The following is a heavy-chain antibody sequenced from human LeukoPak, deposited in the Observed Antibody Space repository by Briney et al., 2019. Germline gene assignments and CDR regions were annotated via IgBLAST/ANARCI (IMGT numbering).Heavy chain of an antibody. J-gene: IGHJ3*02. CDR2: IYPGDSDT. V-gene: IGHV5-51*01. CDR1: GYSFTSYW. CDR3: ARQIQSSSTSHDNAFDI. Sequence: GESLKISCKVSGYSFTSYWIVWVRQMPGKGLEWMGIIYPGDSDTRYSPTFQGQVIISADKSISTAYLQWSSLKASDTAMYYCARQIQSSSTSHDNAFDIWGQGTMVTVSS. D-gene: IGHD2-2*01.